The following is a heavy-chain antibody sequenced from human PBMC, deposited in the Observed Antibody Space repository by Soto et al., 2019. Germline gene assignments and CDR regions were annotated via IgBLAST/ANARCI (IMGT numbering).Heavy chain of an antibody. D-gene: IGHD1-26*01. CDR3: ARQWDLSGYYHGMDV. Sequence: ASVKVSCKASGYTFTNYDLNWVRQAPGQGREWMGWRNPDTGNTGCAQKFLGRVTMTRESSINTAYMEVSSLTSEDTAVYYCARQWDLSGYYHGMDVWGQGTTVTVSS. CDR2: RNPDTGNT. CDR1: GYTFTNYD. J-gene: IGHJ6*02. V-gene: IGHV1-8*01.